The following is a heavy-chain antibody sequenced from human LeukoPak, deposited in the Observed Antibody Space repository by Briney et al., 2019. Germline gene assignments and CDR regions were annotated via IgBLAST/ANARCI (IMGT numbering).Heavy chain of an antibody. CDR3: ATYGSGSYYRKAFDY. J-gene: IGHJ4*02. Sequence: GGSLRLSCAASGFTFSSYAMSWVRQAPGKGLEWVSSITISGATTYYADSVKGRLSISRDNSKTTLYLQMNSLRAEDTAVYYCATYGSGSYYRKAFDYWGQGTLVTVSS. V-gene: IGHV3-23*01. CDR1: GFTFSSYA. CDR2: ITISGATT. D-gene: IGHD3-10*01.